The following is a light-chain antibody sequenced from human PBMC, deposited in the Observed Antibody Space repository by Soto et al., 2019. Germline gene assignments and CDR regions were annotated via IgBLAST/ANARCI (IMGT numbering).Light chain of an antibody. CDR3: QQHDGWPRT. V-gene: IGKV3-15*01. J-gene: IGKJ1*01. CDR1: QSVYNN. Sequence: EIVMTQSPATLSVSPGETATLSCRASQSVYNNLAWYQQRPGQAPRLLTHGASTRATGVPAKVSGSGSGTEFTLTISSLQSEDFAVYYCQQHDGWPRTFGQGTKVDIK. CDR2: GAS.